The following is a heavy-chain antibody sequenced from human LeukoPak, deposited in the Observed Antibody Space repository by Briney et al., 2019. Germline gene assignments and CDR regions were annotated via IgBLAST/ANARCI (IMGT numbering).Heavy chain of an antibody. Sequence: GGSLRLSCVASGFTFSSYDMHWVRQATGNGLEWVSAIGTTGATYYADSVKDRFTISRENAKSSLYLQMNSLRAGDTAVYYCARGRAPKVAGMGNWFDPWGQGTLVTVSS. D-gene: IGHD6-19*01. V-gene: IGHV3-13*04. CDR2: IGTTGAT. CDR3: ARGRAPKVAGMGNWFDP. J-gene: IGHJ5*02. CDR1: GFTFSSYD.